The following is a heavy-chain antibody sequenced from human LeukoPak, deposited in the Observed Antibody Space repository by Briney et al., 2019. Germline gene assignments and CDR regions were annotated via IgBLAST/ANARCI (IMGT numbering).Heavy chain of an antibody. J-gene: IGHJ4*02. CDR2: IYAGGTT. CDR1: GFTVSSSY. V-gene: IGHV3-53*04. Sequence: GGSLRLSCEVSGFTVSSSYMSWVRQAPGKGLEWVSVIYAGGTTYYADSVKGRFTISRHNSKNTLYLQMNSLRADDTAVYYCARGFYDILTGYGIFDYWGQGTLVTVSS. CDR3: ARGFYDILTGYGIFDY. D-gene: IGHD3-9*01.